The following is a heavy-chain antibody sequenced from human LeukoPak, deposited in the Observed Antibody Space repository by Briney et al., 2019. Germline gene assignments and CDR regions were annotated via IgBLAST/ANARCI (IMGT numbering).Heavy chain of an antibody. J-gene: IGHJ6*03. V-gene: IGHV4-4*07. CDR1: GGSISSYY. Sequence: SETLSLTCTVSGGSISSYYWSWIRQPAGKGLEWIGRIYTSGSTNYNPSLKSRVTMSVDTSKNQFSLKLSSVTAADTAVYYCARDYYDSSGYSKYYYYYYTDVWGKGTTVTVSS. D-gene: IGHD3-22*01. CDR2: IYTSGST. CDR3: ARDYYDSSGYSKYYYYYYTDV.